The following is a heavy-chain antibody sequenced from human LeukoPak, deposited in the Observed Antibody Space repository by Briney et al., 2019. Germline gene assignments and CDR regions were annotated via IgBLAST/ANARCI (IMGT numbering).Heavy chain of an antibody. D-gene: IGHD6-6*01. CDR2: IYSGGST. V-gene: IGHV3-53*01. CDR1: GFTVSSNY. J-gene: IGHJ4*02. Sequence: GGSLRLSCAASGFTVSSNYMSWVRQAPGKGLEWVSVIYSGGSTYYADSVKGRFTISRDNSKNTLYLQMNSLRAEDTAVYYCAKDTTYSSSSSCHFDYWGQGTLVTVSS. CDR3: AKDTTYSSSSSCHFDY.